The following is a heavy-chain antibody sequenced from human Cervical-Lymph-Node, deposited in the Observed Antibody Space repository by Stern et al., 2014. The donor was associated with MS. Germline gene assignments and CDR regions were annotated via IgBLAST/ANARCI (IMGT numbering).Heavy chain of an antibody. D-gene: IGHD6-19*01. J-gene: IGHJ5*02. V-gene: IGHV7-4-1*02. CDR3: ARPNDSSGLFDQ. CDR1: GYTFNNYA. CDR2: ISTNTGDP. Sequence: VQLEESGSELKKPGASVKVSCKASGYTFNNYAMNWVRQAPGQGLEWMGWISTNTGDPDYAQGFTGRFVFSMDTSVSTAYLQITSLKAEDTAVYYCARPNDSSGLFDQWGQGTLVTVSS.